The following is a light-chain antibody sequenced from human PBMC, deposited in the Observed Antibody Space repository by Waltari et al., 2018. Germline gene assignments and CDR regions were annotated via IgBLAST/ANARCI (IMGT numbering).Light chain of an antibody. Sequence: QVVLTQSPSASASLGASVKLTCTLTSGHLHHVIHMHQEQPQKGPRYLMKINSDGTHTKGDGIPDRFSGSSSGTERYLTISSLHSEDEADYYCQTWGTGIRVFGGGTKLTVL. J-gene: IGLJ3*02. V-gene: IGLV4-69*01. CDR3: QTWGTGIRV. CDR1: SGHLHHV. CDR2: INSDGTH.